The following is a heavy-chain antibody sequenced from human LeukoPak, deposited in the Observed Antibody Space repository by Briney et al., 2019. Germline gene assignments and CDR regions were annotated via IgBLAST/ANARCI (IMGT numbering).Heavy chain of an antibody. V-gene: IGHV4-34*01. CDR2: INHSGST. CDR3: ARTSSSEYSSKTHLFDY. CDR1: GGSFSGYY. Sequence: PSETLSLTCAVYGGSFSGYYWSWIRQPPGKGLEWIGEINHSGSTNYNPSLKSRVTISVDTSKNQFSLKLSSVTAADTAVYYCARTSSSEYSSKTHLFDYWGQGTLVTVSS. J-gene: IGHJ4*02. D-gene: IGHD6-6*01.